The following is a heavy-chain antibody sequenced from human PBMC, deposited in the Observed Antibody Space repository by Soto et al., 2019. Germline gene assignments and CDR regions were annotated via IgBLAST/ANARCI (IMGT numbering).Heavy chain of an antibody. V-gene: IGHV3-21*01. Sequence: GGSLRLSCAASGFTFSSYSMNWVRQAPGKGLEWVSSISSSSSYIYYADSVKGRFTISRDNAKNSLYLQMNSLRAEDTAVYYCARSYDYYYGSGSYYFDYWGQGTLVTVSS. CDR2: ISSSSSYI. CDR3: ARSYDYYYGSGSYYFDY. CDR1: GFTFSSYS. D-gene: IGHD3-10*01. J-gene: IGHJ4*02.